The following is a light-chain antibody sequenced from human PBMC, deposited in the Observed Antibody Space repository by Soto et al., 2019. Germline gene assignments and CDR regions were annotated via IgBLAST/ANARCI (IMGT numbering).Light chain of an antibody. CDR3: SSYTSSNNRV. CDR2: AVS. CDR1: SSDVGGYNY. Sequence: QSALTQPASVSGSPGQSITISCTGTSSDVGGYNYVSWYQQHPGKAPKLMIYAVSNRPSGVSNRFSGSKSGNTASLTISGLQAEDEADYYCSSYTSSNNRVFGNGTKVTV. J-gene: IGLJ1*01. V-gene: IGLV2-14*01.